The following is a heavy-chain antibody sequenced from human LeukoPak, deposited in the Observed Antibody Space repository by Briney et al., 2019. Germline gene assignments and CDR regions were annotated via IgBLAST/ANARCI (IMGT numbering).Heavy chain of an antibody. V-gene: IGHV4-34*01. Sequence: SETLSLTCAVYGGSFSGYYWSWIRQPPGKGLEWIGELNHSGSTNNNPSLKSRVTISVDTSKNQFSLKLRSVTAADTAVYYCARGLDEGYCSSTSCYVIDYWGQGTLVTVSS. CDR3: ARGLDEGYCSSTSCYVIDY. D-gene: IGHD2-2*01. CDR2: LNHSGST. CDR1: GGSFSGYY. J-gene: IGHJ4*02.